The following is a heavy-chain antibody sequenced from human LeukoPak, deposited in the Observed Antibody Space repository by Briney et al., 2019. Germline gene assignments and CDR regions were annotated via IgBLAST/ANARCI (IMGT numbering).Heavy chain of an antibody. CDR2: ISSSSTYI. CDR1: GFTFSSYG. D-gene: IGHD2-15*01. Sequence: GGSLRLSCATSGFTFSSYGMNWVRQAPGKGLECVSSISSSSTYIYYADSVKGRFTISRDNAKNSLYLQMNSLRAEDTAVYYCARIDRGFYSRWTAFAFWGQGTMVTVSS. V-gene: IGHV3-21*01. J-gene: IGHJ3*01. CDR3: ARIDRGFYSRWTAFAF.